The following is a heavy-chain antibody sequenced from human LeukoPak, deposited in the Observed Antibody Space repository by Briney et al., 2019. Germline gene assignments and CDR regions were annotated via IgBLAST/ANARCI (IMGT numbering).Heavy chain of an antibody. CDR3: VRGHDSFDY. J-gene: IGHJ4*02. CDR2: SRTKDYGYTT. CDR1: GFTFSDHF. V-gene: IGHV3-72*01. D-gene: IGHD3-3*01. Sequence: GSLRLSCAVSGFTFSDHFMDWVRQAAGKGLEWVGRSRTKDYGYTTEYAQSVKGRFSISRDESKNSLYLQMNSLKIDDTAIYYCVRGHDSFDYWGQRTLHTVSS.